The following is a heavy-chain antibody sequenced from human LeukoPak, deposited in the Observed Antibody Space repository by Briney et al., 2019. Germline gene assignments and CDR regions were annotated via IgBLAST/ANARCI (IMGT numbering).Heavy chain of an antibody. CDR3: ARERGYSSSWYRLDY. Sequence: PGGSLRLSCAASGFTFSDYYMSWIRQAPGKGLEWVSYISSSSRYTNYADSVKGRFTISRDNAKNSLYLQMNSLRAEDTAVYYCARERGYSSSWYRLDYWGQGTLVTVSS. V-gene: IGHV3-11*06. CDR1: GFTFSDYY. CDR2: ISSSSRYT. J-gene: IGHJ4*02. D-gene: IGHD6-13*01.